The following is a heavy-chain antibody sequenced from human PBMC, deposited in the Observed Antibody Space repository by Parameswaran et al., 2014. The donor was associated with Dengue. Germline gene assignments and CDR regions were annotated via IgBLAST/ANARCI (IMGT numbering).Heavy chain of an antibody. J-gene: IGHJ3*02. D-gene: IGHD3-10*01. CDR3: ARVSSGYYGSGSYFIPGAFDI. Sequence: WVRQAPGQGLEWMGWINPNSGGTNYAQKFQGWVTMTRDTSISTAYMELSRLRSDDTAVYYCARVSSGYYGSGSYFIPGAFDIWAKDNGHRLL. CDR2: INPNSGGT. V-gene: IGHV1-2*04.